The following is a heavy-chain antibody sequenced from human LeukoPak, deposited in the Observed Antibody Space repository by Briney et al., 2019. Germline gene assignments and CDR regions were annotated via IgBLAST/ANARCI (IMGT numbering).Heavy chain of an antibody. CDR2: INPNSGGT. V-gene: IGHV1-2*04. Sequence: AASVKVSCKASGYTFTGYYMHWVRQAPGQGLEWMGWINPNSGGTNYAQKFQGWVTMTRDTSISTAYMELSRLRSDDTAVYYCATLPWPSRYYGMDVWGQGTTVTVSS. J-gene: IGHJ6*02. CDR1: GYTFTGYY. D-gene: IGHD6-6*01. CDR3: ATLPWPSRYYGMDV.